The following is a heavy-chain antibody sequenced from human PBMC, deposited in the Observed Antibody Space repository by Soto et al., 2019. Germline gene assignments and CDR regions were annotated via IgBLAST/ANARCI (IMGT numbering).Heavy chain of an antibody. CDR1: GFIFSDYY. V-gene: IGHV3-11*01. CDR3: ARDFDADSRTDFDY. Sequence: QVQLVESGGGFVKPGGSLRLSCATSGFIFSDYYMHWIRQAPGKGLEWISYISGNGRIIQYADSAKGRFTISRDNAQNSLSLQMNSLRAEDTALYFCARDFDADSRTDFDYWGQGTLVTVSS. J-gene: IGHJ4*02. CDR2: ISGNGRII. D-gene: IGHD4-17*01.